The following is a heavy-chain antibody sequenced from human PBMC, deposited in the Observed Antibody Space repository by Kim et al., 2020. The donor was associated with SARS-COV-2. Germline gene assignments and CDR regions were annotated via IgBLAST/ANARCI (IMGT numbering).Heavy chain of an antibody. CDR3: ARPASTNRRSGSFDI. J-gene: IGHJ3*02. D-gene: IGHD1-26*01. Sequence: SRKSRVTLSVDTPKNRFSLKLSSVTAADTAVYYCARPASTNRRSGSFDIWGQGTMVTVSS. V-gene: IGHV4-39*01.